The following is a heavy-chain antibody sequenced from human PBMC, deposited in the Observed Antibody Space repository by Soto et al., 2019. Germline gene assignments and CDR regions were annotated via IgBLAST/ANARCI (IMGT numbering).Heavy chain of an antibody. D-gene: IGHD3-22*01. CDR3: ARERPRYYYDSSGYGGPGMGVGGGMDV. Sequence: QVQLVQSGAEVKKPGSSVKVSCKASGGTFSSYAISWVRQAPGQGLEWMGGIIPIFGTANYAQKFQGRVTITADESTSTAYMELSSLRSEDTAVYYCARERPRYYYDSSGYGGPGMGVGGGMDVWGQGTTVTVSS. V-gene: IGHV1-69*01. CDR2: IIPIFGTA. CDR1: GGTFSSYA. J-gene: IGHJ6*02.